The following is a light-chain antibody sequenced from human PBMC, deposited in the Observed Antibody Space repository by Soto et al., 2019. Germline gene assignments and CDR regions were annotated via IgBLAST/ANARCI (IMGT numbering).Light chain of an antibody. CDR1: SSDVGPYNY. CDR3: SSYTTSSTLV. V-gene: IGLV2-14*01. CDR2: EVT. J-gene: IGLJ3*02. Sequence: QSVLTQPASVSGSPGQSITISCTGTSSDVGPYNYVSWYQHHPGKAPKLLIYEVTKWPSGVSNRFSGSKSGNTASLTISGLQAEDEADYYCSSYTTSSTLVFGGGTQLTVL.